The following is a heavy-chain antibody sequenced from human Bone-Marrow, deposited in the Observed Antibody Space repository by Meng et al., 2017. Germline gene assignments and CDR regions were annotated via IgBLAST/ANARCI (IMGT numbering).Heavy chain of an antibody. CDR1: GGSFSVYY. CDR2: INHSGST. D-gene: IGHD4-23*01. V-gene: IGHV4-34*01. J-gene: IGHJ4*02. Sequence: VLLPKSVPGLVSPSRTLALTRAVYGGSFSVYYWSWIRQPPGKGLEWIGEINHSGSTNYNPSLKSRVTISVDTSKNQFSLKLSSVTAADTAVYYCARGVASPIFSTVVTPAFDYWGQGTLVTVSS. CDR3: ARGVASPIFSTVVTPAFDY.